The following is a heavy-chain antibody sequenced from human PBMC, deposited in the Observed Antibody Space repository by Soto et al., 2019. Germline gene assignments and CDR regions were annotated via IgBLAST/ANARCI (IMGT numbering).Heavy chain of an antibody. CDR2: ISGIGHST. V-gene: IGHV3-23*01. CDR1: GFTFSSYA. Sequence: LRLSCAASGFTFSSYAMGWVRQAPGKGLEWVSSISGIGHSTYYADSVKGRFTISRDNSKNTLHLQMNSLRAEDTAVYYCAKRIMSTIGNFDSWGQGTLVTVSS. CDR3: AKRIMSTIGNFDS. D-gene: IGHD1-1*01. J-gene: IGHJ4*02.